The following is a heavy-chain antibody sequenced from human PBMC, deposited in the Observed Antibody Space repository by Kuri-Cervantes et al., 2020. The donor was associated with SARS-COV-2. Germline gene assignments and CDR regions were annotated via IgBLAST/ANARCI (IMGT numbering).Heavy chain of an antibody. CDR2: IWYDGSNK. CDR1: GFTFSSYG. CDR3: GRDSSYSSGWYPGEF. V-gene: IGHV3-33*01. J-gene: IGHJ4*02. Sequence: GESLKISCAASGFTFSSYGMHWVRQAPGKGLEWVAAIWYDGSNKNYVDSVKGRFIISRDNSEKTLYLQMNSLRAEDTAVYYCGRDSSYSSGWYPGEFWGQGTLVTVSS. D-gene: IGHD6-19*01.